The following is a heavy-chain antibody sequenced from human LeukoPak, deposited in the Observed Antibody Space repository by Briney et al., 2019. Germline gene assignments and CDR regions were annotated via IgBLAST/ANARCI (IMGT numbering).Heavy chain of an antibody. V-gene: IGHV3-48*01. D-gene: IGHD6-6*01. CDR2: ISSSSSTI. J-gene: IGHJ6*03. Sequence: TGGSLRLSCAASGFTFSSYSMNWVRQAPGKGLEWVSYISSSSSTIYYADSVKGRFTISRDNAKNSLYLQMNSLRAEDTAVYYCARARSSSSNNYYYYMDVWGKGTTVTVSS. CDR3: ARARSSSSNNYYYYMDV. CDR1: GFTFSSYS.